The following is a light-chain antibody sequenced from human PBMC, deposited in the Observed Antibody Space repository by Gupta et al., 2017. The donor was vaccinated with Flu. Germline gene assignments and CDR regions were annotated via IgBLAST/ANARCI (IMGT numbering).Light chain of an antibody. CDR1: QSISSY. Sequence: DIQMTQSPYSLSASVGDSVTITCRASQSISSYLNWYQQTPGKAPKLLIYAASSLHSGVPSRFSGSGSGTDFTLTISSLQPEDFATYYCQQSYITMYTFGQGTKLEIK. J-gene: IGKJ2*01. CDR3: QQSYITMYT. CDR2: AAS. V-gene: IGKV1-39*01.